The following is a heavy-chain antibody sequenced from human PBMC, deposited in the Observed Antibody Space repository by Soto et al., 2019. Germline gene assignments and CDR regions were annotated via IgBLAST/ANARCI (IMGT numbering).Heavy chain of an antibody. D-gene: IGHD3-10*01. CDR3: ARGYYGSGSGGYYFDY. Sequence: SETLSLTCTVSGGSVSSGSHYWSWIRQPPGRGLEWIGYIHYSGSTNYNPSLKSRVIISVDTSKNRFSLKLSSVTAADTAMYYCARGYYGSGSGGYYFDYWGQGTLVTVPQ. J-gene: IGHJ4*02. CDR1: GGSVSSGSHY. V-gene: IGHV4-61*01. CDR2: IHYSGST.